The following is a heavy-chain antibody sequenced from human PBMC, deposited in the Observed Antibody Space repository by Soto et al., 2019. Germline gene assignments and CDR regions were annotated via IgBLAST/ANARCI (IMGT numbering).Heavy chain of an antibody. CDR3: ARSSGAWMQLWLRF. J-gene: IGHJ4*02. D-gene: IGHD5-18*01. CDR2: ISSSGGTT. V-gene: IGHV3-11*01. CDR1: GFTVSDYY. Sequence: GSLRISFAACGFTVSDYYMGWIRQATGKGLEWVSCISSSGGTTYYADSVKGRFTISRDNAKNSMYLQMNSLRAEDTAVYYCARSSGAWMQLWLRFWGQGTQLTVSS.